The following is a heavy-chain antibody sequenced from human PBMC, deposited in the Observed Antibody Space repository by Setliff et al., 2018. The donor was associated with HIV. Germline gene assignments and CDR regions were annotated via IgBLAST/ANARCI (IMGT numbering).Heavy chain of an antibody. CDR1: GGSFSDDS. D-gene: IGHD2-15*01. J-gene: IGHJ3*02. V-gene: IGHV4-34*01. CDR2: INFSGRT. CDR3: ARGCSGGTCTSDAFDI. Sequence: SETLSLTCAVYGGSFSDDSWTWVRQPPGKGLEWIGSINFSGRTYYNPSLKSRVTISVDTSKNQFSLKLSSVAAADTAVYYCARGCSGGTCTSDAFDIWGQGTMVTVSS.